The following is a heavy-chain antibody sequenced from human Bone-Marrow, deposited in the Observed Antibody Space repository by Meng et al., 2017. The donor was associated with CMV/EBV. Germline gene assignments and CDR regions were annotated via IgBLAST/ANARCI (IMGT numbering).Heavy chain of an antibody. CDR2: ISGTGATT. D-gene: IGHD6-13*01. Sequence: GGSLRLSCAASGFTSSNYAINWVRQAPGKGLEWISAISGTGATTYYADSVKGRFTVSRDNSKNSVHLQMNSLRAEDTAMYYCAKTTAAARIYYFDYWGQGTRVTGSS. J-gene: IGHJ4*02. CDR1: GFTSSNYA. V-gene: IGHV3-23*01. CDR3: AKTTAAARIYYFDY.